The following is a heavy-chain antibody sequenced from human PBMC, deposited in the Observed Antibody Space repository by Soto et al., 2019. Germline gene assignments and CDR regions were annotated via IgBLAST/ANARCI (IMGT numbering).Heavy chain of an antibody. CDR1: GGTFSSYA. CDR2: IIPIFGTA. Sequence: ASVKVSCKASGGTFSSYAISWVRQAPGQGLEWMGGIIPIFGTANYAQKFQGRVTITADESTGTAYMELSSLGSEDTAVYYCARGGGSYSSGWYHGSFDYWGQGTLVTVSS. V-gene: IGHV1-69*13. CDR3: ARGGGSYSSGWYHGSFDY. J-gene: IGHJ4*02. D-gene: IGHD6-19*01.